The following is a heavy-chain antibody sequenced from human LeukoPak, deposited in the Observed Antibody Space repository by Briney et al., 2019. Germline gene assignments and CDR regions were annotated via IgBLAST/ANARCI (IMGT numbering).Heavy chain of an antibody. CDR2: ISSGSGYI. D-gene: IGHD1-26*01. CDR3: ARGVGATGNC. Sequence: GGSLRLSCAASGFTFSTYTMNWVRLAPGKGLEWVSSISSGSGYIYYADSVKGRFTISRDNAKNSLYLQMSSLRVEDTAVYYCARGVGATGNCWGQGTLVTVSS. J-gene: IGHJ4*02. CDR1: GFTFSTYT. V-gene: IGHV3-21*01.